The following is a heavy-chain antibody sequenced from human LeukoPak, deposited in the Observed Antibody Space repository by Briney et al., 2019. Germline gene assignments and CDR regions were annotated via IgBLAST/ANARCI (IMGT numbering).Heavy chain of an antibody. V-gene: IGHV1-18*01. D-gene: IGHD2-15*01. CDR3: ARDPPRIVVVVAATNYYGMDV. CDR2: ISAYNGNT. J-gene: IGHJ6*02. Sequence: ASVKVSCKASGYTFTSYGISWVRQAPGQGLEWMGWISAYNGNTNYAQKLQGRVTMTTDTSTSTAYMELRSLRSDDTAVCYCARDPPRIVVVVAATNYYGMDVWGQGTTVTVSS. CDR1: GYTFTSYG.